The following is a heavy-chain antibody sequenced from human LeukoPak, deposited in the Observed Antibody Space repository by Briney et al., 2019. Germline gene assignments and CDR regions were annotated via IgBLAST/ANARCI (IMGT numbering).Heavy chain of an antibody. Sequence: GTPRLSCTASGFTPGDYAISRFREAPGQGRGWVGFIRGKAYGGTTEYAASVKGRFTISRDDSKRIAYLQMNSLKTEDTAVYYCTRVGGSYGDNEAQYWGQGTLVTVSS. CDR2: IRGKAYGGTT. J-gene: IGHJ4*02. V-gene: IGHV3-49*03. CDR3: TRVGGSYGDNEAQY. CDR1: GFTPGDYA. D-gene: IGHD4-17*01.